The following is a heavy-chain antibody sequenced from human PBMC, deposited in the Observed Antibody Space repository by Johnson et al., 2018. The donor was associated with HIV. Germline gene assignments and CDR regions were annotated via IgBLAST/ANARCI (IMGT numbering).Heavy chain of an antibody. Sequence: VESGGGVVQPGRSLRLSCAASGFTFSSYAMHWVRQAPGKGLEWVAVISYDGSNKYYTDSVKGRFTISRDNSKNTLYLQMNSLRPEDTAGYYCAGDAHSSTPRCAFDIWCQGTMVTVSS. D-gene: IGHD6-13*01. V-gene: IGHV3-30*04. CDR1: GFTFSSYA. CDR2: ISYDGSNK. CDR3: AGDAHSSTPRCAFDI. J-gene: IGHJ3*02.